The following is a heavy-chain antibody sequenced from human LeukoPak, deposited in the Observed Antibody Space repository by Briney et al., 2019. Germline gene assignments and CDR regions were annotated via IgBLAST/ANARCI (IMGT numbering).Heavy chain of an antibody. V-gene: IGHV1-3*01. J-gene: IGHJ4*02. Sequence: ASVKVSCKASGYTFTSYAMHWVRQAPGQRLEWMGWINAGNGNTKYSQKFQGRVTITRDTSASTAYMELSSLRSEDTAVYYCARDQWWQFIAVAITSYFDCWGQGTLVTVSS. CDR1: GYTFTSYA. CDR2: INAGNGNT. D-gene: IGHD6-19*01. CDR3: ARDQWWQFIAVAITSYFDC.